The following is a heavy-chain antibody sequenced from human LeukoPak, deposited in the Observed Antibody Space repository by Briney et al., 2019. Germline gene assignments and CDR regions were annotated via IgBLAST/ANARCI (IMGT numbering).Heavy chain of an antibody. J-gene: IGHJ4*02. Sequence: SETLSLTCAVYGGSFSGYYWSWIRQPPGKGLEWIGEINHSGSTNYNPSLKSRVTISVDTSKNQFSLKLSSVTAADTAVYYCARRGALLTGYYSLGTLGYFDYWGQGTLVTVSS. D-gene: IGHD3-9*01. CDR3: ARRGALLTGYYSLGTLGYFDY. CDR2: INHSGST. V-gene: IGHV4-34*01. CDR1: GGSFSGYY.